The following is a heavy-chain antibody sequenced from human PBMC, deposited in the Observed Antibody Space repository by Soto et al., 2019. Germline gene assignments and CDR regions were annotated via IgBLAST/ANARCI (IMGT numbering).Heavy chain of an antibody. CDR3: ARTGRAKWFDP. V-gene: IGHV1-18*01. CDR1: GYTFTSYG. Sequence: APVKVSCKASGYTFTSYGISWVRQAPGQGLEWMGWIRAYNGNTNYAQKLQGRVNMTTDTSTSTAYMELRSLRSDDTAVYYCARTGRAKWFDPWGQGTLVTVSS. CDR2: IRAYNGNT. J-gene: IGHJ5*02.